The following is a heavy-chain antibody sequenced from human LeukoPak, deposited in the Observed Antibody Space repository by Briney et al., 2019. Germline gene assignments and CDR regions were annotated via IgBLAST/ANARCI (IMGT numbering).Heavy chain of an antibody. CDR3: ARERVTMVRGVIIFDY. J-gene: IGHJ4*02. CDR2: INHSGST. CDR1: GGSFSDYY. Sequence: SETLSLTCAVYGGSFSDYYWSWIRQPPGKGLEWIGEINHSGSTNYNPSLKSRVTISVDTSKNQFSLKLSSVTAADTAVYYCARERVTMVRGVIIFDYWGQGTLVTVSS. V-gene: IGHV4-34*01. D-gene: IGHD3-10*01.